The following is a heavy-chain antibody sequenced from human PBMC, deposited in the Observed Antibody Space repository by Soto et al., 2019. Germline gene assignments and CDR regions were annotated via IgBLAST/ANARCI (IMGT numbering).Heavy chain of an antibody. CDR3: ARGKYTYGTDY. J-gene: IGHJ4*02. CDR2: ISSGTSSI. Sequence: EVQLVESGGGLVQPGGSLRLSCAASGFTFTSYGMNWVRQAPGKGLEWLSYISSGTSSIYYADSVKGRFTISRDNAKSSLYPQMNSLRDEDTAVYYCARGKYTYGTDYWGQGTLVTVSS. D-gene: IGHD5-18*01. V-gene: IGHV3-48*02. CDR1: GFTFTSYG.